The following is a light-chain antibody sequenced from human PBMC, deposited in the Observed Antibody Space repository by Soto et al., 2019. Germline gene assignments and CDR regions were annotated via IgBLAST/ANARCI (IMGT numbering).Light chain of an antibody. CDR1: SSDIGGFNY. J-gene: IGLJ1*01. Sequence: QSVLTQPASLSGAPGQSITLSCPGNSSDIGGFNYVSWYQQHPGKAPRLMLYDVTNRPSGVSNRFSGSKSGNTASLTISGLRAEDEADYYCSSYRRGSTYVFGTGTKVTVL. CDR2: DVT. V-gene: IGLV2-14*01. CDR3: SSYRRGSTYV.